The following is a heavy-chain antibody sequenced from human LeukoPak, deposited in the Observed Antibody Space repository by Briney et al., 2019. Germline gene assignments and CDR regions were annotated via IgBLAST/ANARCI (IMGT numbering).Heavy chain of an antibody. CDR2: IDAGNGRT. J-gene: IGHJ4*02. V-gene: IGHV1-3*03. CDR3: ARGRELYYFDY. D-gene: IGHD1-1*01. Sequence: ASVTVSFKASGYDFTKYAVQWVRQAPGQRLEWMGWIDAGNGRTKYSQDFQGRVTITRNTSISTAYMELSSLRSEDTAVYYCARGRELYYFDYWGQGTLVTVSS. CDR1: GYDFTKYA.